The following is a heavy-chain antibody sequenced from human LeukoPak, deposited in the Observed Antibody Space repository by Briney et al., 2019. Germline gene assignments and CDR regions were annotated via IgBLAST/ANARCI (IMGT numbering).Heavy chain of an antibody. J-gene: IGHJ4*02. D-gene: IGHD3-10*01. V-gene: IGHV4-61*02. CDR3: ARDTLHYYGSVTRDY. Sequence: SETQSLTCTVSGGSISSGSYYWSWIRQPAGKGLEWIGRIYTSGSTNYNPSLKSRVTISVDTSKNQFSLKLSSVTAADTAVYYCARDTLHYYGSVTRDYWGQGTLVTVSS. CDR1: GGSISSGSYY. CDR2: IYTSGST.